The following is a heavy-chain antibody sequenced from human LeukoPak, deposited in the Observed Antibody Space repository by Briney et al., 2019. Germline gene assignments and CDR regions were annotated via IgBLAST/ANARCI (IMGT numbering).Heavy chain of an antibody. CDR3: AKRGVVIRVILVGFHKEAYYFES. CDR1: GISLSNSG. Sequence: LPGGSLRLSCAVFGISLSNSGMTWVRQAPGNGMGWDSDISTNVGGKNYADSVKSRFTNSRDNPKNTLYLQMNSLRAEDTAFYFCAKRGVVIRVILVGFHKEAYYFESWGQGALVTVSS. J-gene: IGHJ4*02. CDR2: ISTNVGGK. D-gene: IGHD3/OR15-3a*01. V-gene: IGHV3-23*01.